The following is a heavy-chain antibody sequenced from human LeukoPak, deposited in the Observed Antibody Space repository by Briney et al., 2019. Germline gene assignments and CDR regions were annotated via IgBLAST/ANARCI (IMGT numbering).Heavy chain of an antibody. J-gene: IGHJ4*02. CDR2: INPNNGGT. CDR1: GYTFTGYY. CDR3: AICPVGATPVANDY. D-gene: IGHD1-26*01. Sequence: ASVKVSCKASGYTFTGYYMHWVRQAPGQGLEWMGWINPNNGGTNYAQKFQGRVTMTRDTSISTAYMELSRLRSDDTAVYYCAICPVGATPVANDYWGQGTLVTVSS. V-gene: IGHV1-2*02.